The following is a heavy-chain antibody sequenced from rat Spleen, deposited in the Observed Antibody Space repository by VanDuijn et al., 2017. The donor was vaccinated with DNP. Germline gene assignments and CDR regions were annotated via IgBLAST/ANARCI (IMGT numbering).Heavy chain of an antibody. V-gene: IGHV3-3*01. CDR1: DYSITSCCR. D-gene: IGHD1-4*01. Sequence: VQLQESGPGLVEPSQSLSLTCSVTDYSITSCCRWTWIRKFPGHKLEWMGYINSAGNTNYNPYLKSRITITRNISKNQLFMQVNSVTTEDTATYFCARWPGYNPPYAMDAWGQGTSVTVSS. CDR3: ARWPGYNPPYAMDA. CDR2: INSAGNT. J-gene: IGHJ4*01.